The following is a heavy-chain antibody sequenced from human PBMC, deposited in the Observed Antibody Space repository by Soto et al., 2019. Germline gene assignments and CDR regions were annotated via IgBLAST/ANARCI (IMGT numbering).Heavy chain of an antibody. CDR3: ARGWLRFGYYYYGMDV. J-gene: IGHJ6*02. V-gene: IGHV4-59*08. CDR2: IYYSGST. Sequence: SETLSLTCTVSGGSISSYYWSWIRQPPGKGLEWIGYIYYSGSTNYNPSLKSRVTISVDTSKNQFSLKLSSVTAADTAVYYCARGWLRFGYYYYGMDVWGQGTTVT. D-gene: IGHD5-12*01. CDR1: GGSISSYY.